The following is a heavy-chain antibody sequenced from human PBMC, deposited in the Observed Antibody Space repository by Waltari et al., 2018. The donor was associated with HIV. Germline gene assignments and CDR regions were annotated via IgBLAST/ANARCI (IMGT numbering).Heavy chain of an antibody. D-gene: IGHD3-22*01. J-gene: IGHJ4*02. CDR3: TVGKSSGYY. CDR1: GVSFSDVW. CDR2: IKSKTEGWTT. V-gene: IGHV3-15*01. Sequence: EVQLVESGGGLVKPGGSLRLSCAASGVSFSDVWLNWVCQAPGQGLEWVGQIKSKTEGWTTDYAATVKGRFTISRDDSKNMLFLEMNSLNTDDTASYYCTVGKSSGYYWGQGTLVTVSS.